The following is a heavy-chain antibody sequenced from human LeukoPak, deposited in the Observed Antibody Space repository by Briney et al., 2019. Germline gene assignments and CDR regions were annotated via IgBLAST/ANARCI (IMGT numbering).Heavy chain of an antibody. CDR1: GVSISSSSYY. CDR3: ARLDRVAVAGRLYYFDY. J-gene: IGHJ4*02. CDR2: IYYSGST. D-gene: IGHD6-19*01. Sequence: KSWEALALTWTVSGVSISSSSYYWGWIRQPPGQGLEGIGSIYYSGSTYYNPSLRSRVTISVHTSKNQFSLKVSSVTAADTAVYYCARLDRVAVAGRLYYFDYWGQGTLVTVSS. V-gene: IGHV4-39*01.